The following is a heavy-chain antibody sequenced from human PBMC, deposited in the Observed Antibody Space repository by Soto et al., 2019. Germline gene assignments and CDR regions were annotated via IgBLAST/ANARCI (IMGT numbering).Heavy chain of an antibody. CDR3: ARDNLYYDILTGYYLPNN. CDR1: GFTFSSYW. CDR2: IKQDGSEK. V-gene: IGHV3-7*05. Sequence: EVQLVESGGGLVQPGGSLRLSCAASGFTFSSYWMSWVRQAPGKGLEWVANIKQDGSEKYYVDSVKGRCTISRDNAKNSLYLQMNSLRAEDTAVYYCARDNLYYDILTGYYLPNNWGQGTLVTVSS. J-gene: IGHJ4*02. D-gene: IGHD3-9*01.